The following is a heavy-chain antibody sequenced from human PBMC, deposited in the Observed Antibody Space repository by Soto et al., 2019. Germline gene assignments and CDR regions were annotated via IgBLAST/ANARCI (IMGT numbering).Heavy chain of an antibody. CDR2: IYYSGST. D-gene: IGHD3-10*01. J-gene: IGHJ3*01. V-gene: IGHV4-59*01. Sequence: SETLSLTCTVSGGSISSYYWSWIRQPPGKGLEWLGSIYYSGSTNYNPSLKSRVTISVDTSKIQFSLRLTSVTAADTAVYYCARVWGGAFDFWGQGTMVTVSS. CDR3: ARVWGGAFDF. CDR1: GGSISSYY.